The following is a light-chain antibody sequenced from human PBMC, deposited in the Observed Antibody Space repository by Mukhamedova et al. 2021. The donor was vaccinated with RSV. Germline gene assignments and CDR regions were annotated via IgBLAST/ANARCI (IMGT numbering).Light chain of an antibody. CDR2: AAS. V-gene: IGKV1-9*01. J-gene: IGKJ5*01. Sequence: GKAPKLLISAASTLQSGVPSRFSGSGSGTDFTLTINSLQAEALATYYCQQFNTDPITFGQGTRLEIK. CDR3: QQFNTDPIT.